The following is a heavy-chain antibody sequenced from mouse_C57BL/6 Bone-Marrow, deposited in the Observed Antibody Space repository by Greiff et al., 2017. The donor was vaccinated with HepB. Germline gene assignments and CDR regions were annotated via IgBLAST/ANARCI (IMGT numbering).Heavy chain of an antibody. CDR2: IHPHSGST. D-gene: IGHD1-1*01. Sequence: VQLQQPGAELVKPGASVKLSCKASGYTFTSYWMHWVKQRPGQGLEWIGMIHPHSGSTNYNEKFKSKATLTVDKSSSTAYMQRSSLTSEDSAVYYCARDYGSRDAMDYWGQGTSVTVSS. CDR3: ARDYGSRDAMDY. V-gene: IGHV1-64*01. J-gene: IGHJ4*01. CDR1: GYTFTSYW.